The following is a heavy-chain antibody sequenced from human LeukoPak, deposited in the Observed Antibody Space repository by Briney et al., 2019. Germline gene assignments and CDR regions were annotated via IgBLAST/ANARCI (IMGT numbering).Heavy chain of an antibody. CDR2: IYYSGST. CDR3: ARWDQRGYSYAPDAFDI. D-gene: IGHD5-18*01. CDR1: GGSISSGGYY. J-gene: IGHJ3*02. Sequence: TLSLTCTVSGGSISSGGYYWSWIRQHPGKGLEWIGYIYYSGSTYYNPSLKSRVTISVDTSKNQFSLKLSSVTAADTAVYYCARWDQRGYSYAPDAFDIWGQGTMVTVSS. V-gene: IGHV4-31*03.